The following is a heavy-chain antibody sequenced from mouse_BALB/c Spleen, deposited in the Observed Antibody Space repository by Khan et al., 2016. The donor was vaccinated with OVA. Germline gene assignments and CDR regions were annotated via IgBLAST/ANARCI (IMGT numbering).Heavy chain of an antibody. Sequence: VQLVQPGPGLVQPPQSLSLTCTVAGYPITSDYAWNWIRQLPGNKLDWMGYISYNGSTTYNPSLKSRISITLDTSTDHFLLRWKAVTAEDQATYYCGGGRGRGDAVAYWGQGTSVTVSA. CDR1: GYPITSDYA. CDR3: GGGRGRGDAVAY. CDR2: ISYNGST. D-gene: IGHD1-1*02. V-gene: IGHV3-2*02. J-gene: IGHJ4*01.